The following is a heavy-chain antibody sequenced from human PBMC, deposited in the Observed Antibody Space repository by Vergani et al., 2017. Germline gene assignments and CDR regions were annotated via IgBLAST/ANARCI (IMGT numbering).Heavy chain of an antibody. Sequence: EVQLVESGGGVVQPGGSLRLSCAASGFTFSSYSMNWVRQASGKGLEWVSSISSSSSYIHYSDSQKGRFTISRDNAKSSLYLQMNSLRAEDTGVYYCARYRYYLGSGSYPYFYYYGLDVWGQGAAVTVSS. CDR2: ISSSSSYI. CDR1: GFTFSSYS. J-gene: IGHJ6*02. V-gene: IGHV3-21*02. CDR3: ARYRYYLGSGSYPYFYYYGLDV. D-gene: IGHD3-10*01.